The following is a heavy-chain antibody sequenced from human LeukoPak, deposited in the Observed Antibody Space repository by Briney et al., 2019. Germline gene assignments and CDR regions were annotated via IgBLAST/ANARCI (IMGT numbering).Heavy chain of an antibody. J-gene: IGHJ1*01. CDR1: GFTFSTYS. V-gene: IGHV3-23*01. CDR3: AKDPHYCSGGTCFTECFQH. Sequence: GGSLRLSCAASGFTFSTYSMNWVRQAPGKGLEWVSAISGSGDSTHYADSVKGRVTISRDNAKNTLFLQMNSLRVEDTAVYYCAKDPHYCSGGTCFTECFQHWGQGTLVTVSS. D-gene: IGHD2-15*01. CDR2: ISGSGDST.